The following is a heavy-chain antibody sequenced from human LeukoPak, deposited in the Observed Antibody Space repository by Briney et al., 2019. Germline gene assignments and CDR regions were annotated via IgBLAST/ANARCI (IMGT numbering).Heavy chain of an antibody. CDR1: GFPLSSHA. J-gene: IGHJ4*02. D-gene: IGHD3-10*01. CDR2: ISGSGGST. CDR3: AKGYYGSGSYGWFDY. V-gene: IGHV3-23*01. Sequence: GGSLRLSCAASGFPLSSHAMSWVRQAPGKGLEWVSAISGSGGSTYYADSVKGRFTISRDNSKNTLYLQMNSLRAEDTAVYSCAKGYYGSGSYGWFDYWGQGTLVTVSS.